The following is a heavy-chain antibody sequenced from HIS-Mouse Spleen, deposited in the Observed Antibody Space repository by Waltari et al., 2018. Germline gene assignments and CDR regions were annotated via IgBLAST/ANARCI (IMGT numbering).Heavy chain of an antibody. J-gene: IGHJ4*02. CDR1: GFTFSSYG. CDR2: ISYDGSNK. V-gene: IGHV3-30*18. D-gene: IGHD6-19*01. Sequence: QVQLVESGGAVVQPGRSLRLSCAASGFTFSSYGMHWVRQAPGKGLEWVEVISYDGSNKYYADSVKGRFTISRDNSKNTLYLQMNSLRAEDTAVYYCAKASSGWLDYWGQGTLVTVSS. CDR3: AKASSGWLDY.